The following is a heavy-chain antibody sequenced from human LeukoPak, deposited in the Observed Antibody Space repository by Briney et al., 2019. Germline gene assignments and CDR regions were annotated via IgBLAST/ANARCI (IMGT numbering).Heavy chain of an antibody. J-gene: IGHJ4*01. V-gene: IGHV3-30*03. CDR3: AGGTYHGDY. Sequence: GGSLRLSCAASGFPFTNYGMHWVRQAPDKGLEWVALISYDGSNKYYADSVKGRFTISRDNSKKTLYLQMNSLRPEDTAVYYCAGGTYHGDYWGHGTQVTVSS. D-gene: IGHD1-26*01. CDR2: ISYDGSNK. CDR1: GFPFTNYG.